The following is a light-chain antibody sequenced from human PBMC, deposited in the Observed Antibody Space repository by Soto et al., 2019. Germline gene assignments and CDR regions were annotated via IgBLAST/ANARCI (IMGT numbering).Light chain of an antibody. CDR3: QQWSKGPSLT. V-gene: IGKV3-11*01. CDR2: DAS. Sequence: EIVLTQSPATLSLSPGEGATLSCRASQSVGRNLAWYQQKPGQAPGLLMYDASKRATGTPARFSARGSGTDFTLTISSLEPEDSAGYYCQQWSKGPSLTFGGGTKVDI. J-gene: IGKJ4*01. CDR1: QSVGRN.